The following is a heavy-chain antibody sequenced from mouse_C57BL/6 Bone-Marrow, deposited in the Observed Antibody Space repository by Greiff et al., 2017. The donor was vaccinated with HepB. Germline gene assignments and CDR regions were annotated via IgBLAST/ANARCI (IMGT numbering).Heavy chain of an antibody. D-gene: IGHD4-1*02. CDR1: GYTFTSYW. CDR3: ASFPNWDGLYFDY. J-gene: IGHJ2*01. Sequence: QVQLQQPGAELVKPGASVKLSCKASGYTFTSYWMHWVKQRPGRGLEWIGRIDPNSGGTKYNEKFKSKATLTVDKPSSTAYMQRSSLTSEDSAVFYGASFPNWDGLYFDYWGQGTTLTVSS. CDR2: IDPNSGGT. V-gene: IGHV1-72*01.